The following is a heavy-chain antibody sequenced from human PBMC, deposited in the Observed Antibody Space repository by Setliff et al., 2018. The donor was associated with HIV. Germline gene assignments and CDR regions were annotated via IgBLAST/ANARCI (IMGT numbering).Heavy chain of an antibody. V-gene: IGHV4-39*01. CDR1: GGSFRSSRYY. CDR2: IHYGGFF. D-gene: IGHD3-3*01. J-gene: IGHJ4*02. CDR3: ACRYYDLWSNYYTGIPY. Sequence: PSETLSLTCTVSGGSFRSSRYYWGWIRQPPGKGLEWIGNIHYGGFFWYSPSLKSRVTISVDTSKNQFSLKLSSVTAADTAVYYCACRYYDLWSNYYTGIPYWGQGTLVTVSS.